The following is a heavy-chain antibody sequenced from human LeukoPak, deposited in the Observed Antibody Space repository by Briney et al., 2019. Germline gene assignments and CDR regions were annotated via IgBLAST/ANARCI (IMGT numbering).Heavy chain of an antibody. V-gene: IGHV4-31*03. J-gene: IGHJ4*02. CDR2: IYYSGST. Sequence: SQTLSLTCTVSGGSISSGGYYWSWTRQHPGKGLEWIGYIYYSGSTYYNPSLKSRVTISVDTSKNQFSLKLSSVTAADTAVYYCATHAEDYGGNDFDYWGQGTLVTVSS. CDR1: GGSISSGGYY. CDR3: ATHAEDYGGNDFDY. D-gene: IGHD4-23*01.